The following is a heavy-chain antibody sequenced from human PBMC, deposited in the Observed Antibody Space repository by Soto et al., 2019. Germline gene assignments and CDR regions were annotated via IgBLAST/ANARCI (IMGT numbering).Heavy chain of an antibody. V-gene: IGHV3-30*18. CDR2: ISYDGSNK. CDR1: GFTFSSYG. D-gene: IGHD3-10*01. CDR3: AKALSEGAYITVVRGVNYYYYGMGV. J-gene: IGHJ6*02. Sequence: QVQLVESGGGVVQPGRSLRLSCAASGFTFSSYGMHWVRQAPGKGLEWVAVISYDGSNKYYADSVKGRFTISRDNSKNTLYLQMNSLRAEDTAVYYCAKALSEGAYITVVRGVNYYYYGMGVWGQGTTVTVSS.